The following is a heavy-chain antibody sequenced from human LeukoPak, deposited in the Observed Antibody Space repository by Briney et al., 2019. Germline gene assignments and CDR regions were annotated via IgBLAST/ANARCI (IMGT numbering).Heavy chain of an antibody. Sequence: NPGGFLRLSCAASGFTFSGYSLNWVRQAPGKGLEWVSSISRAGSYKHYADSVKGRITIDRDNAKSSLYLQMNSLRADDTAVYYCARDSGSYHELYYFDYWGQGTLVTVSS. CDR2: ISRAGSYK. CDR3: ARDSGSYHELYYFDY. CDR1: GFTFSGYS. V-gene: IGHV3-21*01. J-gene: IGHJ4*02. D-gene: IGHD1-26*01.